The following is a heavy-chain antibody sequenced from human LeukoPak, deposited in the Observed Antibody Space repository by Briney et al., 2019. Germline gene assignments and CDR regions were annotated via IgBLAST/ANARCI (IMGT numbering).Heavy chain of an antibody. D-gene: IGHD5-18*01. CDR2: IWYDGSNK. J-gene: IGHJ4*02. CDR1: GFTFSSYG. Sequence: GRSLRLSCAASGFTFSSYGMHWVRQAPGKGLEWVAVIWYDGSNKYYADAVRGRFTISRDSSKNTLYLQMNSLRVEDTAVYYCARIRDSYGTIDYWGQGTLVTVS. CDR3: ARIRDSYGTIDY. V-gene: IGHV3-33*01.